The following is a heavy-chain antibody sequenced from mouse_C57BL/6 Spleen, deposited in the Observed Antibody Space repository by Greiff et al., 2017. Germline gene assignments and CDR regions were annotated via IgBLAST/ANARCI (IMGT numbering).Heavy chain of an antibody. V-gene: IGHV1-22*01. CDR1: GYTFTDYN. CDR3: AREEYDVAWFAY. D-gene: IGHD2-14*01. CDR2: INPNNGGT. Sequence: EVQLQQSGPELVKPGASVKMSCKASGYTFTDYNMHWVKQSHGKSLEWIGYINPNNGGTSYNQKFKGKATLTVNKSSSTAYMELRSLTSEDSAVYYCAREEYDVAWFAYWGQGTLVTVSA. J-gene: IGHJ3*01.